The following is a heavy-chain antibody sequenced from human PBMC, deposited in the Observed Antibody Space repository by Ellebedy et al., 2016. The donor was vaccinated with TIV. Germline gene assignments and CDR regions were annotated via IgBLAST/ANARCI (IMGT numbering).Heavy chain of an antibody. CDR3: AKEGSGYLD. Sequence: GESLKISCAASGFTFSNFDMNWVRQAPGKGLEWVSGIVGSGATKYADSVKGRFSISRDNAKNSLYLQMNSLRAEDTAVYYCAKEGSGYLDWGQGTLVTVSS. V-gene: IGHV3-23*01. CDR1: GFTFSNFD. CDR2: IVGSGATK. D-gene: IGHD5-12*01. J-gene: IGHJ4*02.